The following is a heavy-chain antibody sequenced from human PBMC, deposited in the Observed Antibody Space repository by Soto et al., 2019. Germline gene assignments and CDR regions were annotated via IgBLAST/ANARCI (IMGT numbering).Heavy chain of an antibody. V-gene: IGHV1-69*06. D-gene: IGHD3-9*01. Sequence: SVKVSCKASGGTFSSYAISWVRQAPGQGLEWMGGIIPIFGTANYAQKFQGRVTITADKSTSTAYMELSSLRSEDTAVYYCARSATINYDILTGYYPTYYYYGMYVWGQGTTVTVSS. CDR3: ARSATINYDILTGYYPTYYYYGMYV. CDR1: GGTFSSYA. CDR2: IIPIFGTA. J-gene: IGHJ6*02.